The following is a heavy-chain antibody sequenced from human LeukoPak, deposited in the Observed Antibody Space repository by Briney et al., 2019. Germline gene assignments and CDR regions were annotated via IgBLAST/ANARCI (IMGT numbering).Heavy chain of an antibody. CDR3: AIRGDSSGLTKKKANWFDP. V-gene: IGHV4-4*02. CDR2: IYHSGST. CDR1: GGSISSSNW. D-gene: IGHD6-19*01. Sequence: SGTLSLTCAVSGGSISSSNWWSWVRQPPGKGLEWIGEIYHSGSTNYNPSLKSRVTISVDKSKNQFSLKLSSVTAADTAVYYCAIRGDSSGLTKKKANWFDPWGQGTLVTVSS. J-gene: IGHJ5*02.